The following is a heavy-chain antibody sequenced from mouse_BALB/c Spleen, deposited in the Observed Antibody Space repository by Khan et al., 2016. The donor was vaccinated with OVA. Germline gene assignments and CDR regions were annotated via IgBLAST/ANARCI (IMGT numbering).Heavy chain of an antibody. CDR3: ARSYYYGYYFDE. Sequence: EVELVESGGGLVQPGGSRKLSCVASGFTFSSFGMHWVRQAPEKGLEWVAYISGDSSTIYYADTVKGRFTISRDNPKNTLFLQMPSLRSEDTAMYYCARSYYYGYYFDEWGQGTTLTVSS. D-gene: IGHD1-1*01. CDR1: GFTFSSFG. V-gene: IGHV5-17*02. CDR2: ISGDSSTI. J-gene: IGHJ2*01.